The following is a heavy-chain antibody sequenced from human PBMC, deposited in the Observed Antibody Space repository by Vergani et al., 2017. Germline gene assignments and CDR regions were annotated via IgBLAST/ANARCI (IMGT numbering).Heavy chain of an antibody. V-gene: IGHV4-38-2*02. Sequence: QVQLQESGPGLVKPSETLSLTCSVSGYSISRGYYWGWIRQPPGKGLEWIATVFHSGSAYYNPSLRRRVTISVETSKNQFSLRLTTLTAADTAVYYCASQVWVSQGVGAFEAWGRGTEVSVSS. CDR1: GYSISRGYY. D-gene: IGHD3-16*01. J-gene: IGHJ3*01. CDR3: ASQVWVSQGVGAFEA. CDR2: VFHSGSA.